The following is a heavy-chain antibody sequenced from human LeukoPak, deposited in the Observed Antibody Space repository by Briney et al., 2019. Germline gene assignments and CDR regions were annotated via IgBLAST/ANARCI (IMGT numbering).Heavy chain of an antibody. CDR2: IDGRGADT. V-gene: IGHV3-23*01. CDR1: GFTFSTYI. CDR3: AKDRAGTPWAD. Sequence: GGSLRLSCAASGFTFSTYIMTWVRQAPGKGLECVSTIDGRGADTYYADSVKGRFTISRDNSRNTVYLQMNSLRADDTAVYYCAKDRAGTPWADWGQGTLVTVSS. J-gene: IGHJ4*02. D-gene: IGHD1-1*01.